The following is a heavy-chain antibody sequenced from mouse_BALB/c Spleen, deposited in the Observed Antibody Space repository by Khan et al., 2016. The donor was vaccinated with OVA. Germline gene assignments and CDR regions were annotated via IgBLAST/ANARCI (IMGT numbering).Heavy chain of an antibody. Sequence: EVELVEPGGFLVKPGGSLKLSCAASGSTFSDYYMHWVRQSPVKRLECLATISDGCCYTYYPASVKGRFTISQDEDPHTLYLQICRLNSEDTAMYYCAGGCYGDPFAYWDQGTLVTISA. V-gene: IGHV5-4*02. J-gene: IGHJ3*01. CDR3: AGGCYGDPFAY. D-gene: IGHD2-13*01. CDR2: ISDGCCYT. CDR1: GSTFSDYY.